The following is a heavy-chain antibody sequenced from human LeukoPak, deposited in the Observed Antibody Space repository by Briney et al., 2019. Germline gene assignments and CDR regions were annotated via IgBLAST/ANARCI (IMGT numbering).Heavy chain of an antibody. J-gene: IGHJ3*02. CDR2: INPNSGGT. CDR3: ARDYGDYEVTYAFDI. D-gene: IGHD4-17*01. V-gene: IGHV1-2*04. CDR1: GYTFTSYG. Sequence: ASVKVSCKASGYTFTSYGISWVRQAPGQGLEWMGWINPNSGGTNYAQKFQGWVTMTRDTSISTAYMELSRLRSDDTAVYYCARDYGDYEVTYAFDIWGQGTMVTVSS.